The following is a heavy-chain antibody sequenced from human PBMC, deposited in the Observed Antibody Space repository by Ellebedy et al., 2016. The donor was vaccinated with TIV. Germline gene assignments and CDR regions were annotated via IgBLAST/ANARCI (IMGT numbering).Heavy chain of an antibody. V-gene: IGHV1-18*04. CDR2: ISAYNGNT. CDR3: SREGLEAGMDL. J-gene: IGHJ6*02. CDR1: GYTFTSFG. Sequence: ASVKVSCKASGYTFTSFGISWLRQAPGQGLEWMGWISAYNGNTKYAQKVQGRVTMTTDTPTSTGYMELRSLRSDDTAVYYCSREGLEAGMDLWGQGTTVIVSS.